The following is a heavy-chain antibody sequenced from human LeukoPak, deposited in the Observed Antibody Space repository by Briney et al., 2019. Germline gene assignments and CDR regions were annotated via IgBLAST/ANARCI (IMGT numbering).Heavy chain of an antibody. D-gene: IGHD3-10*01. J-gene: IGHJ5*02. CDR3: ARHSITMVRGVISDWFDP. CDR2: IYYSGST. V-gene: IGHV4-59*08. CDR1: GGSISSYY. Sequence: PSETLSLTCTVSGGSISSYYWSWIRQPPGKGLEWIGYIYYSGSTNYNPSLKSRVTISVDTSKNQFSLKLSSVTAADTAVYYCARHSITMVRGVISDWFDPWGQGTLVTVSP.